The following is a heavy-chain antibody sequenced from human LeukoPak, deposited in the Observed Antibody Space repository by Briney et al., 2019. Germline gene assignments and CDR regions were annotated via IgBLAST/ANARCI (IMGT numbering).Heavy chain of an antibody. CDR3: ARARGRPALYYDYVWGSYRPCFDY. D-gene: IGHD3-16*02. Sequence: ASVKVSCKAPGYTFTSYAMHWVRQAPGQRLEWMGWINAGNGNTKYSQKFQGRVTITRDTSASTAYMELSSLRSEDTAVYYCARARGRPALYYDYVWGSYRPCFDYWGQGTLVTVSS. CDR2: INAGNGNT. J-gene: IGHJ4*02. V-gene: IGHV1-3*01. CDR1: GYTFTSYA.